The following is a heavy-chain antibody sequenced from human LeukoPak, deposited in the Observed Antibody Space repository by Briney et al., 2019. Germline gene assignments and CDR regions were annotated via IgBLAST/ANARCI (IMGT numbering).Heavy chain of an antibody. CDR1: GYTFTSYD. CDR2: MNPNSGNT. D-gene: IGHD6-19*01. CDR3: ARAGGGYSSGWWVRLFQH. V-gene: IGHV1-8*01. Sequence: ASVKVSCKAYGYTFTSYDINLVRQATGQGLEWMGWMNPNSGNTGYAQKFQGRVTMTRNTSISTAYMELSSLRSEDTAVYYCARAGGGYSSGWWVRLFQHWGQGTLVTVSS. J-gene: IGHJ1*01.